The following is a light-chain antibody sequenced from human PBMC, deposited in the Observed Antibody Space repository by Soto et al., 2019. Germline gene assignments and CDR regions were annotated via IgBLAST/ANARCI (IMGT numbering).Light chain of an antibody. J-gene: IGKJ1*01. CDR3: QQSYSSPPT. CDR1: QSISNH. V-gene: IGKV1-39*01. Sequence: DIQMTQSPSSLSASVEDRVIITCRASQSISNHLNWYQQKPGKAPKLLIFAASSLQSGVPSRFSGSRSGPDFTLTISSLQPEDIATYYCQQSYSSPPTFGQGT. CDR2: AAS.